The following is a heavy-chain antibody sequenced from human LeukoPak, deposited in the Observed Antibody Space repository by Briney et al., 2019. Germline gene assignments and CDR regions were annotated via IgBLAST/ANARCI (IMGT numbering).Heavy chain of an antibody. CDR3: ARVEAAADYYYYGMDV. J-gene: IGHJ6*02. CDR1: GLTLSGYW. CDR2: INSDGSST. V-gene: IGHV3-74*01. D-gene: IGHD6-13*01. Sequence: GGSLRLSCSASGLTLSGYWMHWVRQAPGKGLVWVSRINSDGSSTSYADSVKGRFTISRDNAKNTLYLQMNSLRAEDTAVYYCARVEAAADYYYYGMDVWGQGTTVTVSS.